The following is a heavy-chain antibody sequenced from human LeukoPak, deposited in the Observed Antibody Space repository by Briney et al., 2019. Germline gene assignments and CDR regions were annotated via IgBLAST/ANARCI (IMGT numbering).Heavy chain of an antibody. Sequence: GGSLRLSCAASGFTFDDYGMSWVRQAPGKGLEWVSGINWNGGSTGYADSVKGRFTISRDNAKNSLYLQMNSLRAEDTALYYCARVYCSGSSCYYYYYMDVWGKGTTVTVSS. CDR2: INWNGGST. V-gene: IGHV3-20*04. CDR3: ARVYCSGSSCYYYYYMDV. CDR1: GFTFDDYG. D-gene: IGHD2-15*01. J-gene: IGHJ6*03.